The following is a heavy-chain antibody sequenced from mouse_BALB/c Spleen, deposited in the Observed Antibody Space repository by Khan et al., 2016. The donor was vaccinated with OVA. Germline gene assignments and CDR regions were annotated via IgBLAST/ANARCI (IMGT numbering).Heavy chain of an antibody. J-gene: IGHJ4*01. Sequence: QIQLVQSGPELKKPGETVNISCKASGHTFTNYGMNWVKQAPGKGLKWMGWINTYTGEPTYADDFNGRFAFSLDTSASTAYLQINNLKNEDTATDFCARPPYFSYAMDNWGQGTSVTVSS. V-gene: IGHV9-3-1*01. CDR2: INTYTGEP. D-gene: IGHD2-10*01. CDR3: ARPPYFSYAMDN. CDR1: GHTFTNYG.